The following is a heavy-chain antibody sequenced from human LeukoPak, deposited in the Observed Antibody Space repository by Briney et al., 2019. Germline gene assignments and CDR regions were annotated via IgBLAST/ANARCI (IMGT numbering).Heavy chain of an antibody. Sequence: SETLSLTCTVAGGSISSSSDYWGWIRQPPGKGLEYIGSFYYSGSTYYNPSLKSRVTISVDTSKNQFSLKVRSVTAADTAVYYCARGYCTNAVCSLSPTQAWGQGTLVTVSS. CDR3: ARGYCTNAVCSLSPTQA. CDR2: FYYSGST. CDR1: GGSISSSSDY. D-gene: IGHD2-8*01. J-gene: IGHJ4*02. V-gene: IGHV4-39*07.